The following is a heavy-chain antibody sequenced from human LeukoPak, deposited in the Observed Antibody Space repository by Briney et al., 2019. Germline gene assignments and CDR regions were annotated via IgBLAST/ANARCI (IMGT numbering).Heavy chain of an antibody. V-gene: IGHV1-8*03. CDR2: MNPNSGNT. D-gene: IGHD3-10*01. J-gene: IGHJ4*02. Sequence: GASVKVSCKASGYTFTSYDINWVRQATGQGLEWMGWMNPNSGNTGYAQKFQGRVTITADKSTSTAYMELSSLRSEDTAVYYCARAQRWFGELWGQGTLVTVSS. CDR3: ARAQRWFGEL. CDR1: GYTFTSYD.